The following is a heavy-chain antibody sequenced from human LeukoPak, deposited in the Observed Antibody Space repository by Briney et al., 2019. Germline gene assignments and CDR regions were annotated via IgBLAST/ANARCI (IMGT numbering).Heavy chain of an antibody. Sequence: GGSLRLSCAASGFTFSDSPMQWVRQASGKRLEWVGRIGSKPNNYATTYTASVKGRFTISRDDSKNTAYLQMNSLKTEDTAVYYCNSDYGDYWGQGTRVTVSS. CDR2: IGSKPNNYAT. J-gene: IGHJ4*02. CDR3: NSDYGDY. CDR1: GFTFSDSP. D-gene: IGHD3-10*01. V-gene: IGHV3-73*01.